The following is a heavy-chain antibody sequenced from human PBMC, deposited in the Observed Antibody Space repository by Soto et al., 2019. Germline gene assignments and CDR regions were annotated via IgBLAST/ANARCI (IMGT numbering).Heavy chain of an antibody. Sequence: WGSLRLSCAASGFTFSSYAMHWVRQAPGNGLEWVAVISYDGSNKYYADSVKVRFTISRDNSKNTLYLQMNSLRAEDTAVYYCARDDAPQGLLWFGELSPWFDPWGQGTLVTVSS. CDR2: ISYDGSNK. D-gene: IGHD3-10*01. V-gene: IGHV3-30-3*01. J-gene: IGHJ5*02. CDR1: GFTFSSYA. CDR3: ARDDAPQGLLWFGELSPWFDP.